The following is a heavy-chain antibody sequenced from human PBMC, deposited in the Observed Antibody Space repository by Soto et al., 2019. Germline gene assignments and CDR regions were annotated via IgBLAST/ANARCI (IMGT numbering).Heavy chain of an antibody. V-gene: IGHV3-23*01. Sequence: GGSLRLSCAASGFTFSNYAMSWVRQAPGKGLEWVSAISGSGVNTDYADSVKGRFTMSRDNSKNTLYLQMNSLRAEDTAVYYCVLCSTSYFRKYFDYWGQGTLVTVSS. D-gene: IGHD2-2*01. CDR1: GFTFSNYA. CDR2: ISGSGVNT. J-gene: IGHJ4*02. CDR3: VLCSTSYFRKYFDY.